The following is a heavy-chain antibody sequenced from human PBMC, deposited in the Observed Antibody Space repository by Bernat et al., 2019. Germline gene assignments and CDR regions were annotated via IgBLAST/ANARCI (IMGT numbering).Heavy chain of an antibody. CDR2: IIPILGIA. CDR3: ARDRGVVVPAEKLYYYYYMDV. Sequence: QVQLVQSGAEVKKPGSSVKVSCKASGGTFSSYTISWVRQAPGQGLEWMGRIIPILGIANYAQKFQGRVTITADKSTSTAYMELSSLRSEDTAVYYCARDRGVVVPAEKLYYYYYMDVWGKGTTVTVSS. D-gene: IGHD2-2*01. CDR1: GGTFSSYT. J-gene: IGHJ6*03. V-gene: IGHV1-69*08.